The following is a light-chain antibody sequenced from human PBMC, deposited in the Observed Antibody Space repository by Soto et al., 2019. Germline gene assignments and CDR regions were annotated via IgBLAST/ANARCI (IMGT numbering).Light chain of an antibody. CDR1: QSVNYSY. CDR3: QQYGSSPLT. J-gene: IGKJ4*01. Sequence: EIVLTQSPGTLSLSPGERATLSCRASQSVNYSYLAWYQQKPGQAPRLLIYGASSRATGIPGRFSGSGSGTDFTLTISRLEPEDFAVYYCQQYGSSPLTFGGGTNVDIK. CDR2: GAS. V-gene: IGKV3-20*01.